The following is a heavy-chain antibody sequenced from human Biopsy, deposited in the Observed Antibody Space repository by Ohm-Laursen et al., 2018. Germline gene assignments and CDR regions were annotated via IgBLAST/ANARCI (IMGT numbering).Heavy chain of an antibody. J-gene: IGHJ4*02. D-gene: IGHD1-1*01. CDR1: GYTLTELS. V-gene: IGHV1-24*01. CDR2: IAPENGKT. CDR3: AADVNVWNVNY. Sequence: ASVKVSCKVSGYTLTELSMHWVRQAPGKGLEWMGGIAPENGKTVYAQNFQARVSMTEDTSTDTADLELRSLRSEDTAVYYCAADVNVWNVNYWGQGTQVTVSS.